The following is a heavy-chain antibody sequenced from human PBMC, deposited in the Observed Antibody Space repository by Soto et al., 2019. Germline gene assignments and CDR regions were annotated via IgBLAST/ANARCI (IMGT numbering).Heavy chain of an antibody. D-gene: IGHD2-21*01. Sequence: QVQLVQSGAEVKRPGSSVKVSCEASGGTFTSYIFTWVRQAPGQGLEWMGRTIPIQGSADYALKVKARVTMTADKSTKTVYMELRSLRPDDTAIYYCAKSLVFVDHVYIDVWAKGTTVTVSS. V-gene: IGHV1-69*02. J-gene: IGHJ6*03. CDR2: TIPIQGSA. CDR3: AKSLVFVDHVYIDV. CDR1: GGTFTSYI.